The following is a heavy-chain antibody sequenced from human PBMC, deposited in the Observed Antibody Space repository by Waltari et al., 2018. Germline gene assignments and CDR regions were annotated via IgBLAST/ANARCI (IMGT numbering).Heavy chain of an antibody. V-gene: IGHV4-34*02. D-gene: IGHD6-13*01. J-gene: IGHJ4*02. CDR3: AREGRAAAGTDY. Sequence: QVHLQQWGAGLLKPSETLSLTCAVSGGSFSGYFWSWFRQPPGKGLAWLGEINHSGSTNYKPSLKSRVTISVDTSKNQFSLKLSSVTAADTAVYYCAREGRAAAGTDYWSQGTLVTVSS. CDR2: INHSGST. CDR1: GGSFSGYF.